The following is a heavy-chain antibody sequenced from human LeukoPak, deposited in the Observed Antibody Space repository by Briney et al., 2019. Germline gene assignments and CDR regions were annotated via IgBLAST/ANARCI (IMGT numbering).Heavy chain of an antibody. V-gene: IGHV3-43*02. Sequence: RGSPRLSCVASGLNFDDSAMHWVRQAPGKGLEWVSLISADGGSTFSADSVKGRFSISRDNSKNSLYLQMNSLRSEDTAMYYCAKESGKFDYWGQGTLVAVSS. CDR3: AKESGKFDY. CDR2: ISADGGST. CDR1: GLNFDDSA. J-gene: IGHJ4*02.